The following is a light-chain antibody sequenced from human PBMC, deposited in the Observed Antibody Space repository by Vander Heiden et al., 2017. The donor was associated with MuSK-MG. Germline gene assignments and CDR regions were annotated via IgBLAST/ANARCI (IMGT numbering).Light chain of an antibody. CDR2: WAS. CDR3: QKDDHPPLT. Sequence: DIVMTQSPDSLAVSLGETATINCKSSQSVLYGLNNREYLAWYQQKPGQPPKLLIYWASTRESGVPDRFSGGGSGTDFTLTINSLQAEDVAVYYCQKDDHPPLTFGGGTKVEI. V-gene: IGKV4-1*01. CDR1: QSVLYGLNNREY. J-gene: IGKJ4*01.